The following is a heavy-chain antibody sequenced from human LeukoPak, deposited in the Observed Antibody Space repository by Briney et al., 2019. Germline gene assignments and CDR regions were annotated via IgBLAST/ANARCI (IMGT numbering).Heavy chain of an antibody. Sequence: PSETLSLTCAVNGGTLNTFYWSWIRQPPGKGLEWIGKINRSGNTNYNPSLKSRVTMSVDASKNQFTLKLSSVTAADTAVYYCARASFCDSVTCHNLAWFAPWGQGTLVTVSS. J-gene: IGHJ5*02. CDR2: INRSGNT. V-gene: IGHV4-34*01. CDR1: GGTLNTFY. CDR3: ARASFCDSVTCHNLAWFAP. D-gene: IGHD3-3*01.